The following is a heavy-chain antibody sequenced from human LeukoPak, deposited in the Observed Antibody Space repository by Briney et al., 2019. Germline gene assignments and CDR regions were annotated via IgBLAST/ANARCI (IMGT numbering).Heavy chain of an antibody. V-gene: IGHV3-33*07. CDR3: AKGEFWTGQAEYFQH. CDR1: GFTFRASG. CDR2: IWNDGNKK. J-gene: IGHJ1*01. Sequence: GGSLRLSCAASGFTFRASGMYWVRQAPGRGLEWVAMIWNDGNKKNHADSVKGRFVTSRDNSRDTLYLQMNSLRAEDTAVYYCAKGEFWTGQAEYFQHWGQGTLVTVSS. D-gene: IGHD3/OR15-3a*01.